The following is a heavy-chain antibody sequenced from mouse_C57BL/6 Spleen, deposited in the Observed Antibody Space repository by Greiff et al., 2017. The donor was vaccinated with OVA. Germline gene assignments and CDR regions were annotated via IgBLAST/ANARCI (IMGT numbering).Heavy chain of an antibody. CDR3: TRGLRGGSYAMDY. CDR2: IDPEDGDT. CDR1: GFNIKDYY. Sequence: EVQGVESGAELVRPGASVKLSCTASGFNIKDYYMHWVKQRPEQGLEWIGRIDPEDGDTEYAPKFQGKATMTADTSSNTAYLQLSSLTSEDTAVYYCTRGLRGGSYAMDYWGQGTSVTVSS. D-gene: IGHD2-4*01. J-gene: IGHJ4*01. V-gene: IGHV14-1*01.